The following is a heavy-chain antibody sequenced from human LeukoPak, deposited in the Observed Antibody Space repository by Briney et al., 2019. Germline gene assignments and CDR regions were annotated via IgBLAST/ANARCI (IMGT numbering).Heavy chain of an antibody. V-gene: IGHV3-64*01. Sequence: GGSLRLSCAASGFTFSSYAMHWVRQAPGKGLEYVSAISSDGGSTYYANSVKGRFTISRDNSKNTLYLQMGSLRAEDMAVYYCARTKGDFWSGYYDYWGQGTLVTVSS. D-gene: IGHD3-3*01. CDR3: ARTKGDFWSGYYDY. CDR2: ISSDGGST. J-gene: IGHJ4*02. CDR1: GFTFSSYA.